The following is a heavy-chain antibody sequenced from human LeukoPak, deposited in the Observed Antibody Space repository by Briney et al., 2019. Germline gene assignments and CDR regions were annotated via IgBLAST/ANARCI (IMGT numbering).Heavy chain of an antibody. CDR1: GGSFSGYY. D-gene: IGHD2-15*01. V-gene: IGHV4-34*01. CDR3: ARAVVVAATFDY. CDR2: INHSGST. Sequence: SETLSLTCAVYGGSFSGYYWSWIRQPPGKGLEWIGEINHSGSTNYNPSLKSRVTISVDTSKNQFFLKLSSVTAADTAVYYCARAVVVAATFDYWGQGTLVTVSS. J-gene: IGHJ4*02.